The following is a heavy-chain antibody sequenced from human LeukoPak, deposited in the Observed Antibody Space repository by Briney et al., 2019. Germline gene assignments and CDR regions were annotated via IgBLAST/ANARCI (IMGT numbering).Heavy chain of an antibody. CDR1: GFTFSSYS. CDR2: ISSSSSTI. J-gene: IGHJ4*02. V-gene: IGHV3-48*01. CDR3: AGEGLVEYYDFWSGYSKPTHFDY. D-gene: IGHD3-3*01. Sequence: GGSLRLSCAASGFTFSSYSMNWVRQAPGKGLEWVSYISSSSSTIYYADSVKGRFTISRDNAKNSLYLQMNSLRAEDTAVYYCAGEGLVEYYDFWSGYSKPTHFDYWGQGTLVTASS.